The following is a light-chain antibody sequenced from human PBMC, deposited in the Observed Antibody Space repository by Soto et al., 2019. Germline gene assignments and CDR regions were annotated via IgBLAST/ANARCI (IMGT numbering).Light chain of an antibody. CDR3: QQCNNWPLA. Sequence: EIVMTQSPATRSVSQGERVTLSCRASQSLSSNLAWYQQKPGQAPRLLIYGASTRATDIPARFSGSGSGTEFTLTISSLQSEDFAVYFCQQCNNWPLAFGQGTRLEIK. J-gene: IGKJ5*01. V-gene: IGKV3-15*01. CDR1: QSLSSN. CDR2: GAS.